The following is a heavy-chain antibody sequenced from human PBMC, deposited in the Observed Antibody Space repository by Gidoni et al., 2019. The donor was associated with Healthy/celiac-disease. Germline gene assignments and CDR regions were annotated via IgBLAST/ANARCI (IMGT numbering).Heavy chain of an antibody. CDR3: AQGGYYSPLDS. CDR2: ISGSGGNT. D-gene: IGHD3-22*01. J-gene: IGHJ4*02. CDR1: GFTFSSYA. V-gene: IGHV3-23*04. Sequence: EVQLAESGGGLVQPGGSLRLSCAASGFTFSSYAVSWVRQTPGKGLEWVSAISGSGGNTHYADSVKGRFTISRDNSKNMLYLQMNSLRAEDTAVYYCAQGGYYSPLDSWGQGSLVTVSS.